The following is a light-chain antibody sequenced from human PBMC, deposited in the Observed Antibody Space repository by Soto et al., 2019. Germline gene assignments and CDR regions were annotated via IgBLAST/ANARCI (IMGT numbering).Light chain of an antibody. CDR3: CSYAGSYTLGV. CDR1: SSDVGGYNY. Sequence: QSALTQPRSVSGSPGQSVTISCTGTSSDVGGYNYVSWYQQHPGKAPKLMIYDVSKRPSGVPDRFSGSKPGNTASLTISGLQAEDEADYYCCSYAGSYTLGVFGTGTKLTVL. CDR2: DVS. J-gene: IGLJ1*01. V-gene: IGLV2-11*01.